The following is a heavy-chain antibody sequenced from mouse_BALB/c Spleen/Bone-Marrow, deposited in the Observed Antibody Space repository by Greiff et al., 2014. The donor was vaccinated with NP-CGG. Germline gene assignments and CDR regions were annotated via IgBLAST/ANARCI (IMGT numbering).Heavy chain of an antibody. CDR1: GYTFTEFI. J-gene: IGHJ2*01. Sequence: VQLQQSGAGLVKPGASVKLSCKASGYTFTEFIIHWVKQRSGQSLEWIGWFYPGSDSIKYNEKFKDKATLTADISSSTVYMELSRLTSEDSAVYFCARHLYYFDYWGQGTTLTVSS. CDR3: ARHLYYFDY. V-gene: IGHV1-62-2*01. CDR2: FYPGSDSI.